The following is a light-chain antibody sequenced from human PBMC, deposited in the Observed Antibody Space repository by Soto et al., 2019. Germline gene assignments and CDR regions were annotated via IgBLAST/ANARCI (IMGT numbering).Light chain of an antibody. J-gene: IGKJ4*01. CDR3: QQYNNWPLT. CDR1: HRVSSY. Sequence: EIVMTQSPATLSVSPGERATLSCRASHRVSSYLAWYQQKPGQAPRLLIYGASTRATGIPARFNGSGSGTEFTLTISSLQSEDFVIYYCQQYNNWPLTFGGGTKVEIK. V-gene: IGKV3-15*01. CDR2: GAS.